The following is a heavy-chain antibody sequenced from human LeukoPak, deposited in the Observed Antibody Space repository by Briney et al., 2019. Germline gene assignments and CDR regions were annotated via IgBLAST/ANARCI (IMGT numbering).Heavy chain of an antibody. Sequence: ASVKVSCKASRGTFSSYAISWVRQAPGQGLEWMGWINPNSGGTNYTQKFQGRVTMTRDTSISTAYMELSRLRSDDTAVYYCARAKPQYYYDSSGYPDYWGQGTLVTVSS. CDR3: ARAKPQYYYDSSGYPDY. CDR1: RGTFSSYA. J-gene: IGHJ4*02. CDR2: INPNSGGT. D-gene: IGHD3-22*01. V-gene: IGHV1-2*02.